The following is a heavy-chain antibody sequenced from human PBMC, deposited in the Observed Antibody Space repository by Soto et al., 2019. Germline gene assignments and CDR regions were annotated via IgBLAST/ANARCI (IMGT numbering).Heavy chain of an antibody. J-gene: IGHJ5*02. D-gene: IGHD2-21*01. CDR3: ARDVIALPTYFDP. V-gene: IGHV4-61*08. CDR2: VYYSGTT. CDR1: GGSIDSGDYY. Sequence: PSETLSLTCTVSGGSIDSGDYYWSWIRQPPGKGLEWIGYVYYSGTTNYNPFLKSRVTLSLDKSKNQFSLKMNSVTAADTAVYYCARDVIALPTYFDPWGHGTLLTVSS.